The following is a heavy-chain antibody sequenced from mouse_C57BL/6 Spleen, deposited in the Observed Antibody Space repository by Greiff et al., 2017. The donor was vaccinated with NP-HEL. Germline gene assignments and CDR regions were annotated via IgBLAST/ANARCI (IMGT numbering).Heavy chain of an antibody. J-gene: IGHJ2*01. CDR3: ARLVHYFDY. V-gene: IGHV1-19*01. Sequence: EVQLQQSGPVLVKPGASVKMSCKASGYTFTDYYMNWVKQSHGKSLEWIGVINPYNGGTSYNQKFKGKATLTVDKSSSTAYMELNSLTSEDSAVYYCARLVHYFDYWGQGTTLTVSS. D-gene: IGHD2-2*01. CDR1: GYTFTDYY. CDR2: INPYNGGT.